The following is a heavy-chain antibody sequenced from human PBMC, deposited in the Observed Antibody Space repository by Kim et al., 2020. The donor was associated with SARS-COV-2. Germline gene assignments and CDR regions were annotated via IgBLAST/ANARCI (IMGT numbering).Heavy chain of an antibody. V-gene: IGHV3-23*01. CDR3: ALSRSGSTYWYFDL. Sequence: GGSLRLSCAASGFTFSSYAMSWDRQAPGKGLEWVSAISGSGGSTYYADSVKGRFTISRDNSKNTLYLQMNSLRAEDTAVYYCALSRSGSTYWYFDLWGRGTLVTVSS. CDR1: GFTFSSYA. CDR2: ISGSGGST. D-gene: IGHD3-10*01. J-gene: IGHJ2*01.